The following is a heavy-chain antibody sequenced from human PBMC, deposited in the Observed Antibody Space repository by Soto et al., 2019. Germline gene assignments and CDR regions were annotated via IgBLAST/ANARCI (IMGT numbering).Heavy chain of an antibody. V-gene: IGHV4-34*01. Sequence: TSETLSLTCAVYGGSFSGYYWSWIRQPPGKGLEWIGEINHSGSTNYNPSLKSRVTISVDTSKNQFSLKLSSVTAADTAVYYCASSSTTVTTPVGYYYYYYGMDVWGQGTTVTVSS. J-gene: IGHJ6*02. CDR3: ASSSTTVTTPVGYYYYYYGMDV. CDR2: INHSGST. CDR1: GGSFSGYY. D-gene: IGHD4-17*01.